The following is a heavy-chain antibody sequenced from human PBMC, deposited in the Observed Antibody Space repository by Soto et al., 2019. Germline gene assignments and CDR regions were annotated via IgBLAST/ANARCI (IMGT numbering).Heavy chain of an antibody. J-gene: IGHJ4*02. CDR3: ARGWVIPTPPDY. V-gene: IGHV3-48*02. CDR1: GFTLSIYS. Sequence: GGALVVSCAAYGFTLSIYSTNWVRQARGKGLDWVSYISSSSSTIYYADSVNGRFTISRDNAKNSLYLQMNSLRDEDTAVYYCARGWVIPTPPDYWGQGTLVTVSS. CDR2: ISSSSSTI. D-gene: IGHD3-22*01.